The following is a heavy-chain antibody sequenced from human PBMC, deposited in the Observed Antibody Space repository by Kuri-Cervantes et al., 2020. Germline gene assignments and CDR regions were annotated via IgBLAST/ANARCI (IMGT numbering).Heavy chain of an antibody. CDR1: GFTFSSYG. CDR3: ARDSSSWYYCYYYMDV. J-gene: IGHJ6*03. Sequence: GESLKISCAASGFTFSSYGMNWVRQAPGKGLEWVSYISSSSSTIYYADSVKGRFTISRDNAKNSLYLQMNSLRAEDTAVYYCARDSSSWYYCYYYMDVWGKGTTVTVSS. V-gene: IGHV3-48*04. D-gene: IGHD6-13*01. CDR2: ISSSSSTI.